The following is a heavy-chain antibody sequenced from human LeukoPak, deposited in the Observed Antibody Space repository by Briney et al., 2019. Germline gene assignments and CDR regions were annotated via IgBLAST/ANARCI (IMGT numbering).Heavy chain of an antibody. CDR1: GGSISSYY. V-gene: IGHV4-59*01. J-gene: IGHJ4*02. D-gene: IGHD3-22*01. Sequence: PSETLSLTCTVSGGSISSYYWSWIRHPPGKGLEWIGYIYYSGSTNYNPSLKSRVTISVDTSKNQFSLKLSSVTAADTAVYYCAREDSSGYYPDCWGKGTLVTVSS. CDR3: AREDSSGYYPDC. CDR2: IYYSGST.